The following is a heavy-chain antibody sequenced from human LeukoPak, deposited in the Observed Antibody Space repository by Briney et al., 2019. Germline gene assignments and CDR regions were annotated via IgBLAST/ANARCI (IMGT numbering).Heavy chain of an antibody. V-gene: IGHV4-30-4*01. J-gene: IGHJ4*02. CDR1: GGSIGSGDYY. Sequence: SQTLSLTCTVSGGSIGSGDYYWSWIRQPPGKGLEWIGYIDYSGSTYYNPSLKSRVTISVDTSKNQFSLKLGSVTAADTAVYYCARDQVGIFDCWGQGTLVTVSS. CDR2: IDYSGST. D-gene: IGHD1-26*01. CDR3: ARDQVGIFDC.